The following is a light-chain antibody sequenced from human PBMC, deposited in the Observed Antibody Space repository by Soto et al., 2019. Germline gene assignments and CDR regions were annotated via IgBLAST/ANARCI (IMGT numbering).Light chain of an antibody. Sequence: DLPMTQSPSFVSASVGDRVSITCRASQGIGSWLAWYQQKPGTAPKLLIYSASSLQSGVPSRFSGSGSGTDFTLTISSLQPEDFATYYCQQGSTFPTFGQGTKVEVK. V-gene: IGKV1-12*01. CDR1: QGIGSW. J-gene: IGKJ1*01. CDR2: SAS. CDR3: QQGSTFPT.